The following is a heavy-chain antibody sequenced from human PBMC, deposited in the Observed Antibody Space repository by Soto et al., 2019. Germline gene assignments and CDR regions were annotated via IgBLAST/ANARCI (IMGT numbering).Heavy chain of an antibody. J-gene: IGHJ4*02. CDR1: GGTFSSYA. CDR2: IIPIFGTA. V-gene: IGHV1-69*13. D-gene: IGHD2-21*02. CDR3: ARDALYCGGDCYHFDY. Sequence: ASVKVSCKASGGTFSSYAISWVRQAPGQGLEWMGGIIPIFGTANYAQKFQGRVTITADESTSTAHMELSSLRSEDTAVYYCARDALYCGGDCYHFDYWGQGTLVTVS.